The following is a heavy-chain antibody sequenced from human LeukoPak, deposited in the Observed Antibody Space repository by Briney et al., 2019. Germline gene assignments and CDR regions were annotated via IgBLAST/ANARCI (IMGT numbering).Heavy chain of an antibody. D-gene: IGHD3-3*01. V-gene: IGHV1-46*01. CDR3: ARPYYDFWSGYSPFDY. J-gene: IGHJ4*02. CDR2: INPSGGST. Sequence: ASVKVSCKASGYTFTSYYMHWVRQAPGRGLEWMGMINPSGGSTSYTQKFQGRVTMTRDTSTSTVYMELSSLRSEDTAVYYCARPYYDFWSGYSPFDYWGQGTLVTVSS. CDR1: GYTFTSYY.